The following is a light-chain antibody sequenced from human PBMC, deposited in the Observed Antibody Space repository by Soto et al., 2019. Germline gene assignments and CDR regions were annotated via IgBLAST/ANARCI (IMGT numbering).Light chain of an antibody. Sequence: DIVMTQSPDSLAVSLGERATINCKSSQTVSHSSNNKKYLAWYQQKPGQPPKLLIYWASTRYSGVPDRFSGSGSGTDFTLTISSLQAEDVAVYYCMQALQTITFGPGTKVDIK. CDR2: WAS. CDR3: MQALQTIT. V-gene: IGKV4-1*01. J-gene: IGKJ3*01. CDR1: QTVSHSSNNKKY.